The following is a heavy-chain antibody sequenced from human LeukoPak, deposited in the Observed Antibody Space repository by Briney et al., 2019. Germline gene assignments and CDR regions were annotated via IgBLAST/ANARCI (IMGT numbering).Heavy chain of an antibody. CDR1: GFTFDDYA. D-gene: IGHD3-9*01. V-gene: IGHV3-9*01. Sequence: AGGSLRLSCAASGFTFDDYAMHWVRQAPGKGLEWVSGISWNSGSIGYADSVKGRFTISRDNSKNTLYLQMNSLRAEDTAVYYCAKDGGEYYDILTGYYPRLYYMDVWGKGTTVTISS. J-gene: IGHJ6*03. CDR3: AKDGGEYYDILTGYYPRLYYMDV. CDR2: ISWNSGSI.